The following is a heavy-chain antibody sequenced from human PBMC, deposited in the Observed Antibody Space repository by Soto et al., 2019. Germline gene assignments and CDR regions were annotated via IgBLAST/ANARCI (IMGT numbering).Heavy chain of an antibody. V-gene: IGHV3-53*01. CDR3: ARDHYYDSSGYYWGAFDI. D-gene: IGHD3-22*01. J-gene: IGHJ3*02. Sequence: GGSLRLSCAASGFTVSSNYMSWVRQAPGKGLEWVSVIYSGGSTYYADTVKGRFTISRDNSKNTMYLQMNSLRADDTGVYYCARDHYYDSSGYYWGAFDIWGQGTMVTVSS. CDR1: GFTVSSNY. CDR2: IYSGGST.